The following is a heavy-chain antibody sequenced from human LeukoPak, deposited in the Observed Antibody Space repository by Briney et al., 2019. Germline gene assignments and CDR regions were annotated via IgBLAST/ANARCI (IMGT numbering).Heavy chain of an antibody. CDR2: ISGSGSST. CDR3: AKDLPYYYDSSGSGDAFDI. V-gene: IGHV3-23*01. Sequence: PGGSLRLSCAASGFTFSSYAMSWVRQAPGKGLDWVSSISGSGSSTYYAESVKGRVTLSRDNSQNTLYLQMNSLRAEDTAIYYCAKDLPYYYDSSGSGDAFDIWGRGTMVTVST. J-gene: IGHJ3*02. CDR1: GFTFSSYA. D-gene: IGHD3-22*01.